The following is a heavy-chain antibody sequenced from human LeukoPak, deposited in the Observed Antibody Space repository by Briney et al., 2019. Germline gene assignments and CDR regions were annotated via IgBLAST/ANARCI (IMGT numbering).Heavy chain of an antibody. V-gene: IGHV4-59*08. J-gene: IGHJ4*02. CDR2: IYYSGST. CDR3: ARGLSGSYYY. CDR1: GGSISPYY. Sequence: RPSETLSRTCIVSGGSISPYYWSWIRQPPGSGLEWIAYIYYSGSTSYNPSLKSRVAISVDTSNNEVSLKLSSVTAADTAVYYCARGLSGSYYYWGQGTLVTVSS. D-gene: IGHD3-10*01.